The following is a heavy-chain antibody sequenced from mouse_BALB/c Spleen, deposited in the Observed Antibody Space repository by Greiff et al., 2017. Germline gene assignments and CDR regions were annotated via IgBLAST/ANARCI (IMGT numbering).Heavy chain of an antibody. Sequence: QVQLKQSGPELVKPGASVKMSCKASGYTFTDYVISWVKQRTGQGLEWIGEIYPGSGSTYYNEKFKGKATLTIDTSSSTAYMQLSSLTSEDSAVYFCATARATTWFAYWGQGTLVTVSA. CDR3: ATARATTWFAY. J-gene: IGHJ3*01. CDR2: IYPGSGST. D-gene: IGHD3-1*01. V-gene: IGHV1-77*01. CDR1: GYTFTDYV.